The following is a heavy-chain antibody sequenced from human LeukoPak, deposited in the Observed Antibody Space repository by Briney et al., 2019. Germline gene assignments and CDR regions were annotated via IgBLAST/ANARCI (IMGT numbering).Heavy chain of an antibody. CDR2: IYYSGST. D-gene: IGHD2-2*01. J-gene: IGHJ6*02. Sequence: PSETLSLTCTVSGGSISSYYWSWIRQPPGKGLEWIGYIYYSGSTNYNPSLKSRVTISVDTSKNQFSLKLSSVTAADTAVYYCARLGRVVVPAASAYYGMDVWGQGTTVTVPS. CDR3: ARLGRVVVPAASAYYGMDV. V-gene: IGHV4-59*08. CDR1: GGSISSYY.